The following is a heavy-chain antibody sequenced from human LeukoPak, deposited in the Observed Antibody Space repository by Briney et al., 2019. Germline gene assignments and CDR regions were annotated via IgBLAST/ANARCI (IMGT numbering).Heavy chain of an antibody. CDR1: GFTFSNYW. CDR2: IKPDGSEK. CDR3: ARRDRNDAVHPH. D-gene: IGHD1-1*01. Sequence: PGGSLRLSCAASGFTFSNYWMSWVRQAPGKGLEWVANIKPDGSEKNYVDSVKGRFTISRDNAENSLHLQMNSLRVEDTAVYYCARRDRNDAVHPHWGQGTLITVSS. V-gene: IGHV3-7*01. J-gene: IGHJ4*02.